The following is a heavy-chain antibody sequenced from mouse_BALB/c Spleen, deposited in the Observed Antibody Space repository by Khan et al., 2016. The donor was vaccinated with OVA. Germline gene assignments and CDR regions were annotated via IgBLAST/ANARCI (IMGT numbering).Heavy chain of an antibody. CDR2: INTYTGQP. Sequence: QIQLVQSGPELKKPGETVKISCTAYGYTFTNYGMNWVKQAPGKGLKWMGWINTYTGQPTYPDEFKGRFAFSLETSASTAYLQINNLNNEDTATYFCARANSYWYFDVWGAGTTVIVSS. V-gene: IGHV9-3-1*01. D-gene: IGHD4-1*02. CDR3: ARANSYWYFDV. CDR1: GYTFTNYG. J-gene: IGHJ1*01.